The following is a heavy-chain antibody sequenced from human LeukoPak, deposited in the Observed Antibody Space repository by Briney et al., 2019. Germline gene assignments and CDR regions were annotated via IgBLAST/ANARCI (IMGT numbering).Heavy chain of an antibody. J-gene: IGHJ4*02. CDR1: GFTVSSNY. D-gene: IGHD3-3*01. CDR2: IYSGGST. Sequence: PGGSLRLSCAASGFTVSSNYMSWVRQAPGKGPEWVSVIYSGGSTYYADSVKGRFTISRDNSKNTLYLQMNSLRAEDTAVYYCARALYDFWSGYVFDYWGQGTLVTVSS. V-gene: IGHV3-53*01. CDR3: ARALYDFWSGYVFDY.